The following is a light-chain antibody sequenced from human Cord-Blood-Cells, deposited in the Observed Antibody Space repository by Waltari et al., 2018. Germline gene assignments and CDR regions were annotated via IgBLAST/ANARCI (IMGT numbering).Light chain of an antibody. CDR3: QQSYSTPFT. J-gene: IGKJ3*01. CDR2: AAS. CDR1: QSISSY. Sequence: DIQMTQSPSSLSASVGDRVTITCRASQSISSYLNWYQQKPGTAPKLLIYAASSLQSGFPSRFSGSGSGTDFTLTISSLQPEDFATYYCQQSYSTPFTFGPGTKVDIK. V-gene: IGKV1-39*01.